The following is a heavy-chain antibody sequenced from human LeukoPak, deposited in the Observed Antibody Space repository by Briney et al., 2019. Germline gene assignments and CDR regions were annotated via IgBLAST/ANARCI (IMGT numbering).Heavy chain of an antibody. CDR2: INPNSGGT. J-gene: IGHJ3*02. V-gene: IGHV1-2*02. Sequence: ASVKVSCKAFGYTFTGFYMHWVRQAPGQGLEWMGWINPNSGGTNYAQKFQGRVTMTRDTSISTAYMELSRLRSDDTAVYYCARVRITMIVRDAFDIWGQGTMVTVSS. CDR3: ARVRITMIVRDAFDI. CDR1: GYTFTGFY. D-gene: IGHD3-22*01.